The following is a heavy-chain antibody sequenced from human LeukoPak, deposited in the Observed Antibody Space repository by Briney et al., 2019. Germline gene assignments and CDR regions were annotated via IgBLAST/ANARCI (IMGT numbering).Heavy chain of an antibody. Sequence: GGSLRLSCVSSGFSFSNYAMSWVRQAPGKGLEWVSSISGSGGSTHYADSVKGRFTISRDKTKNTLYLQMNSLRAEDTAVYYCAKSAYYDASGYSREYNFDYWAREPWSPSPQ. CDR3: AKSAYYDASGYSREYNFDY. CDR1: GFSFSNYA. J-gene: IGHJ4*02. CDR2: ISGSGGST. D-gene: IGHD3-22*01. V-gene: IGHV3-23*01.